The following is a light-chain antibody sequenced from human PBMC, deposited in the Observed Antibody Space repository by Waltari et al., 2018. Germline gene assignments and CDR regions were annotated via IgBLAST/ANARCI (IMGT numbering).Light chain of an antibody. CDR2: DAS. J-gene: IGKJ1*01. Sequence: EIVLTQSPGTLSLSPGERATLSCRASQSVGSSSCWYHQKHGQAPRLLIDDASTRATGIPDRFSGGGSGTDFSLTISRLEPEDFAVYYCQMYVRLPATFGQGTKVEI. CDR3: QMYVRLPAT. V-gene: IGKV3-20*01. CDR1: QSVGSSS.